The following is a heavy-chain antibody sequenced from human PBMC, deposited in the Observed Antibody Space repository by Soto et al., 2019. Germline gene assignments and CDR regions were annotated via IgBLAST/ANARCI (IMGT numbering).Heavy chain of an antibody. D-gene: IGHD3-3*01. CDR2: IHYSGST. CDR3: ARARGGFLGSHGMDV. J-gene: IGHJ6*02. CDR1: GGSISSYY. Sequence: SETLSLTCTVSGGSISSYYWTWIRQPPGKRLEWIGYIHYSGSTNYSPSLKSRVTISVDTSKKQFSLKLSSVTAADTAVYYCARARGGFLGSHGMDVWGQGTTVTVSS. V-gene: IGHV4-59*08.